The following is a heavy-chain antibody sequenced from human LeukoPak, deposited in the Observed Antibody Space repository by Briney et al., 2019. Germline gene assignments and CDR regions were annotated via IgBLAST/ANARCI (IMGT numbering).Heavy chain of an antibody. Sequence: GGSLRLSCAASGFTFSSYWMSWVRQAPGKGLEWVANIKQDGSEKYYVDSVKGRFTISRDNAKNSLYLQMNSLRAEDTAVYYCARDRRRIAAHPHYFDYWGQGTLVTVSS. CDR1: GFTFSSYW. V-gene: IGHV3-7*01. J-gene: IGHJ4*02. CDR3: ARDRRRIAAHPHYFDY. CDR2: IKQDGSEK. D-gene: IGHD6-13*01.